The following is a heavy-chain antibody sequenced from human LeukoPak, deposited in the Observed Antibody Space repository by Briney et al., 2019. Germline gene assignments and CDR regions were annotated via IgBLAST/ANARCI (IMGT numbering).Heavy chain of an antibody. CDR2: ISGSGGST. V-gene: IGHV3-23*01. Sequence: GGSLRLSCAASGFTFSSYAMSWVRQAPGKGLEWVSAISGSGGSTYYADSAKGRFTISRDNSKNTLYLQMNSLRAEDTAVYYCAKSQTGRYYYYMDVWGKGTTVTVSS. CDR3: AKSQTGRYYYYMDV. CDR1: GFTFSSYA. D-gene: IGHD1-1*01. J-gene: IGHJ6*03.